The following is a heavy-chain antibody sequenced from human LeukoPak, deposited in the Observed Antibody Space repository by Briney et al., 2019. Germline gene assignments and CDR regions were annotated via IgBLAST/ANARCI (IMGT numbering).Heavy chain of an antibody. Sequence: PGGSLRLSCAASGNYWMHWVRQAPGQGLVWVSHINSDGSWTSYADSVEGRFTISKDNAKNTVYLQMNSLRAEDTAVYYCVSFYETYWGRGTLVTVSS. CDR3: VSFYETY. D-gene: IGHD2/OR15-2a*01. J-gene: IGHJ4*02. CDR2: INSDGSWT. V-gene: IGHV3-74*01. CDR1: GNYW.